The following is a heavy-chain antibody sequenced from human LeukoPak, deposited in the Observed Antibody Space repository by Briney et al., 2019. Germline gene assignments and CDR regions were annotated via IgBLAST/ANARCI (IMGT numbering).Heavy chain of an antibody. D-gene: IGHD2-2*02. CDR3: ARDWYCSSSTCYTDRNWFDP. CDR2: ISTTSSYT. Sequence: PGGSLRLSCAASGFTFSDYYMSWIRQAPGKGLEWVSYISTTSSYTDYADSVRGRFTISRDNAKNLLYLQMNSLRPEDTAVYYCARDWYCSSSTCYTDRNWFDPWGQGTLVTVSS. CDR1: GFTFSDYY. J-gene: IGHJ5*02. V-gene: IGHV3-11*05.